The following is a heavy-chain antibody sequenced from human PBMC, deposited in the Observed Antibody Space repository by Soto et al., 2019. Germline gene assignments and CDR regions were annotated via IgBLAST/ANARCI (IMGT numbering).Heavy chain of an antibody. J-gene: IGHJ6*02. CDR3: ARDRLVGLLNSSGWYWGYYGMDV. D-gene: IGHD6-19*01. Sequence: ESLKISCKGSGYSFTSYWIGWVRQMPGKGLEWMGIIYPGDSDTRYSPSFQGQVTISADKSISTAYLQWSSLKASDTAMYYCARDRLVGLLNSSGWYWGYYGMDVWGQGT. V-gene: IGHV5-51*01. CDR1: GYSFTSYW. CDR2: IYPGDSDT.